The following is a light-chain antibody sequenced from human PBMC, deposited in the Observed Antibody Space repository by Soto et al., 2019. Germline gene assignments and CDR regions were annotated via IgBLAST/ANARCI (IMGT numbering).Light chain of an antibody. CDR2: EVS. V-gene: IGLV2-14*01. J-gene: IGLJ2*01. CDR1: SSDVGGYNY. CDR3: SSYTSSSTRL. Sequence: QSALTQPASVSGSPGQSITISCTGTSSDVGGYNYVSWYQQHPGKAPKLMIYEVSNRPSGVSNRFSGSKSGNTASLTISGLQAQDEADYYWSSYTSSSTRLFGGGTKLTVL.